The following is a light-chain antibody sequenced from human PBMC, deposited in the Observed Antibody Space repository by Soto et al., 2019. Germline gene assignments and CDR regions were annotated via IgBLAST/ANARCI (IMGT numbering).Light chain of an antibody. J-gene: IGKJ2*01. V-gene: IGKV3-20*01. CDR1: QSVTTNS. CDR3: QQYGSSPYT. CDR2: GAS. Sequence: EIVLTQSPGTLSLSPGERATLSCRASQSVTTNSLAWYQQKSGQAPRLLIYGASTRATGIPDTFSCSGSGKDCTLTISRLEAGVFAVYYCQQYGSSPYTFGQGTKLEIK.